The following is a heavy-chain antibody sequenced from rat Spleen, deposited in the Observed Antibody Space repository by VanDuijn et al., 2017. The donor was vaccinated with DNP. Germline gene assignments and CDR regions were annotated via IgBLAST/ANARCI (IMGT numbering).Heavy chain of an antibody. D-gene: IGHD1-10*01. V-gene: IGHV5-22*01. CDR3: ARHNNFYAMDA. Sequence: EVQLVESGGGLVQPGRSLKLSCAAAGVTFSDFNMAWVRQVPKKGLEWVATILYDGSVTYYGDSVKGRFTISRDNEKSTLYLQMNSLRSEDTATYYCARHNNFYAMDAWGQGTSVTVSS. CDR2: ILYDGSVT. J-gene: IGHJ4*01. CDR1: GVTFSDFN.